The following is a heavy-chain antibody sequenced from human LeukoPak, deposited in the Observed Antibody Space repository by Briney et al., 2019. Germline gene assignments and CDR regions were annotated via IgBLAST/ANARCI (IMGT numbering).Heavy chain of an antibody. D-gene: IGHD6-19*01. CDR2: IHYSGST. Sequence: SETLSLTCSVSGDSISSSTYYWGWIRQPPGKGLEWIGSIHYSGSTYYNPSLKSRVTISVDTSKSQFSLKLSSVTAADTAVYYCARVLAVAGSSWSDPWGQGTLVTVSS. V-gene: IGHV4-39*01. CDR1: GDSISSSTYY. J-gene: IGHJ5*02. CDR3: ARVLAVAGSSWSDP.